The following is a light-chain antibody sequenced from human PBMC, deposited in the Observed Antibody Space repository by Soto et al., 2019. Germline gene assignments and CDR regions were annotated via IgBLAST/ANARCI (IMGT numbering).Light chain of an antibody. J-gene: IGKJ4*01. V-gene: IGKV1-9*01. CDR1: QGISSY. Sequence: IQLTQSPSSLSASVGDRVTITCRASQGISSYLAWYQQKPGKAPNLLIYDASTLQSGVPPRFSGSGSGTDFTLTISSLQPEDFATYYCQQLNGYPLLPFGGGTKVEIK. CDR3: QQLNGYPLLP. CDR2: DAS.